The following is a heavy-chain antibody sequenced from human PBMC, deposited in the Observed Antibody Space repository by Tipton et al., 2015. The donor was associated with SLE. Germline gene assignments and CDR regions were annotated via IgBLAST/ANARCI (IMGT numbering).Heavy chain of an antibody. D-gene: IGHD2-21*01. CDR1: GFIFSNHG. J-gene: IGHJ3*02. CDR3: ARVAYCGGDCFWGADAFDI. CDR2: IRYDGTNE. Sequence: SLRLSCAASGFIFSNHGMHWVRQAPGKGLEWVAFIRYDGTNEYYADSVKGRFTISRDNSKNTLHLQMNSLRAEDTAVYYCARVAYCGGDCFWGADAFDIWGQGTMVTVSS. V-gene: IGHV3-30*02.